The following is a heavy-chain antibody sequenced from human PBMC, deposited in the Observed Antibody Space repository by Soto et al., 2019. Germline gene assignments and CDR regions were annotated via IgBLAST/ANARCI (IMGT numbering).Heavy chain of an antibody. CDR1: GYTFTGYY. Sequence: QVQLVQSGAEVKKPGASVKVSCKASGYTFTGYYMHWVRQAPGQGLEWMGWINTNSGGTNYAQKFQGRVTMTRYTSISTAYKELSRLRSDDTAVYRCARALYYYSGMDVWGQGTTVTASS. J-gene: IGHJ6*02. CDR2: INTNSGGT. V-gene: IGHV1-2*02. CDR3: ARALYYYSGMDV.